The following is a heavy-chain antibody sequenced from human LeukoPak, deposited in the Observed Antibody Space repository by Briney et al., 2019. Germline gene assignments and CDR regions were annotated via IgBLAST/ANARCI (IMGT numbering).Heavy chain of an antibody. V-gene: IGHV3-7*01. CDR3: ATFGLVAALDL. Sequence: GGTLRLSCAASGFSFNAYWMAWVRQAPGTGLEWVANINPAGSETFHVDPVKGRFSISRDHAKNLVYLQMNSLRAEDTAVYYCATFGLVAALDLWGQGTLVTVSS. CDR1: GFSFNAYW. J-gene: IGHJ4*02. CDR2: INPAGSET. D-gene: IGHD5-12*01.